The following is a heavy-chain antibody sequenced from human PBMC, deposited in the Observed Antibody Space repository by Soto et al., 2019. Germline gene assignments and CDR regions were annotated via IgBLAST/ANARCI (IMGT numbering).Heavy chain of an antibody. CDR2: INAGNGNT. CDR1: GYTFTSYA. J-gene: IGHJ4*02. Sequence: GASVKVSCKASGYTFTSYAMHWVRQAPGQRLEWMGWINAGNGNTKYSQKFQGRVTITRDTSASTAYMELSSLRFEDTAVYYCARVGPLMAGLDYWGQGTLVTVSS. CDR3: ARVGPLMAGLDY. V-gene: IGHV1-3*01.